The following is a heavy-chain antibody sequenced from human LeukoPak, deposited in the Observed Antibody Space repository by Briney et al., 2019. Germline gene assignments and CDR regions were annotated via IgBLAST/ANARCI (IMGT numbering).Heavy chain of an antibody. CDR3: ARDDSSGFDY. CDR2: ISGSGGST. Sequence: GGSLRLSCAASGFTFSSYAMSWVRQAPGKGLEWVSAISGSGGSTYYSDSVKGRFTISRDNSRNTMYLQMNSLRAEDTAVYYCARDDSSGFDYWGQGTLVTVSS. CDR1: GFTFSSYA. D-gene: IGHD3-22*01. J-gene: IGHJ4*02. V-gene: IGHV3-23*01.